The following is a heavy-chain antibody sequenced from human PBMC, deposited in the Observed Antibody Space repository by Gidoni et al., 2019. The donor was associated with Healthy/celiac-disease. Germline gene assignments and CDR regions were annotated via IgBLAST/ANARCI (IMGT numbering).Heavy chain of an antibody. CDR2: ISSSGSTI. Sequence: EVQLVESGGGLVKPGGSLRLSCAASGFTFSSYSMNWVRQAPGKGLEWVSSISSSGSTIYYADSVKGRFTISRDNAKNSLYLQMNSLRAEDTAVYYCARDRPQQLMGAFDIWGQGTMVTVSS. J-gene: IGHJ3*02. V-gene: IGHV3-21*01. CDR1: GFTFSSYS. D-gene: IGHD6-13*01. CDR3: ARDRPQQLMGAFDI.